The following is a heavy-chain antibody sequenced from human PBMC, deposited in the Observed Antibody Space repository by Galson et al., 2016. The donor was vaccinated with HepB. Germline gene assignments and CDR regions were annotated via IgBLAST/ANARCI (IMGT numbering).Heavy chain of an antibody. J-gene: IGHJ5*02. D-gene: IGHD3-10*01. Sequence: QSGAEVKKPGESLKISCQASRKTSTDYWNAWVSQMPGKGLEWMGLIDVSDSDTSSNPSCRGQVTISADKCTSTAYRQWDSLKASEPAMYYCAILFGYPSKMWFAPCGQGTPVTVSS. V-gene: IGHV5-51*01. CDR3: AILFGYPSKMWFAP. CDR1: RKTSTDYW. CDR2: IDVSDSDT.